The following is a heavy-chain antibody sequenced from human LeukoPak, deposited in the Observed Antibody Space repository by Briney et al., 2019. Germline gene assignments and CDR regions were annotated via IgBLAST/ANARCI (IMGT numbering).Heavy chain of an antibody. V-gene: IGHV1-8*01. CDR1: GYTFRIHD. CDR3: ARESERNDGWFDP. CDR2: VSPKTGRT. D-gene: IGHD1-1*01. Sequence: ASALVSCKASGYTFRIHDINWVRQAPGQGLEWMGWVSPKTGRTGYAQKFQGRVYMTTNASLSTAYMELSSLRSDDTAVYFCARESERNDGWFDPWGQGTLVTVSS. J-gene: IGHJ5*02.